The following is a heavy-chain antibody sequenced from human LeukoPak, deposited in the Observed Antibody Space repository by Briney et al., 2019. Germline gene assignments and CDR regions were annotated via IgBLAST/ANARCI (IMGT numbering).Heavy chain of an antibody. Sequence: GRSLRLSCAASGFTFSRYAMHWVRQAPGKGLEWVAVISYDGSNKYYADSVKGRFTISRGNSKNTLYLQMNSLRAEDTAVYYCAREYYTVRGVFDYWGQGTLDTVSS. V-gene: IGHV3-30*04. CDR3: AREYYTVRGVFDY. CDR2: ISYDGSNK. J-gene: IGHJ4*02. CDR1: GFTFSRYA. D-gene: IGHD3-10*01.